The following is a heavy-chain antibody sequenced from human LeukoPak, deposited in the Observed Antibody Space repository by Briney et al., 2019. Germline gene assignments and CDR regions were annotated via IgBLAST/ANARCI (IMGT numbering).Heavy chain of an antibody. CDR1: GFSFSSYW. CDR3: ARAGYSGYGLYYFDY. V-gene: IGHV3-7*01. Sequence: PGGSLRLSCAASGFSFSSYWMSWVRQAPGKGLEWVANIKQDGSEKYYVDSVKGRFTISRDNAKNSLYLQMNSLRAEDTAVYYCARAGYSGYGLYYFDYWGQGTLVTVSS. D-gene: IGHD5-12*01. J-gene: IGHJ4*02. CDR2: IKQDGSEK.